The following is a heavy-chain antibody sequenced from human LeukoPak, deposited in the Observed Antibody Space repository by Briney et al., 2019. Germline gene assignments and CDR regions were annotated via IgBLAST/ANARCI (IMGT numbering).Heavy chain of an antibody. D-gene: IGHD3-10*01. J-gene: IGHJ5*02. CDR1: GFTFSSYA. CDR3: AFQAFGLFDP. Sequence: GGSLRLSCAASGFTFSSYAMSWVRQAPGKGLEWVANINQAGSEKYYVDSVKGRFTISRDNAKNSLYLQMNSLRAEDTAVYYCAFQAFGLFDPWGQGTLVTVSS. V-gene: IGHV3-7*01. CDR2: INQAGSEK.